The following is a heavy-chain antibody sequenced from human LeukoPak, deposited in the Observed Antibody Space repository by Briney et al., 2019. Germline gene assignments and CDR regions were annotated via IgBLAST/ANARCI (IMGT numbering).Heavy chain of an antibody. CDR3: ARDVDYANPRHDY. CDR2: INLDGSQK. Sequence: GSLRLSCAASGFTVFNYWMSWVRQAPGKGLEWVANINLDGSQKYYVDSLKGRFTISRDNAKNSLYLQMNSLRAEDTAVYYCARDVDYANPRHDYWGQGTLVTVSS. J-gene: IGHJ4*02. D-gene: IGHD4/OR15-4a*01. V-gene: IGHV3-7*01. CDR1: GFTVFNYW.